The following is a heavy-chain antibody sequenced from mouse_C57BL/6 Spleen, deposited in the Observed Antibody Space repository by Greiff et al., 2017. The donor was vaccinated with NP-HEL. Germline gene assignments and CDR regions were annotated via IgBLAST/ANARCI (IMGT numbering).Heavy chain of an antibody. V-gene: IGHV1-7*01. Sequence: VQLQQSGAELAKPGASVKLSCKASGYTFTSYWMHWVKQRPGQGLEWIGYINPSSGYTKYNQKFKVKATLTADKSSSTAYMQLSSLTYEDSAVYYCARSLANWDDFDVWDTGTTVTVAS. CDR1: GYTFTSYW. J-gene: IGHJ1*03. CDR2: INPSSGYT. D-gene: IGHD4-1*01. CDR3: ARSLANWDDFDV.